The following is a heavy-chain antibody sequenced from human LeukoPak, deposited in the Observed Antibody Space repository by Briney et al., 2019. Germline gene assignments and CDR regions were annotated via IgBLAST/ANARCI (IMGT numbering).Heavy chain of an antibody. Sequence: GGSLRLSCAASGFTFSSYAMNWVRQAPGKGLEWVSAITGSGGSTYYADSVKGRFTISRDNSKNTLYLQMNSLRAEDTAVYYCAKSKGGQLPYFDYWGQGTLVTVSS. CDR2: ITGSGGST. CDR1: GFTFSSYA. V-gene: IGHV3-23*01. J-gene: IGHJ4*02. CDR3: AKSKGGQLPYFDY. D-gene: IGHD2-2*01.